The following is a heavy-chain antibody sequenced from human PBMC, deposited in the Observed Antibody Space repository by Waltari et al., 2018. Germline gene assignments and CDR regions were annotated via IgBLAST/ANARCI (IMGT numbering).Heavy chain of an antibody. CDR2: INAAHGTT. CDR1: GYPFPIYG. V-gene: IGHV1-3*01. CDR3: ARDSDYYDSSGYGNWFDP. Sequence: QVQLVQSGAEVKKPGASVKVSCKTSGYPFPIYGLHWIRQAPGQGLEWMGWINAAHGTTKYSQKFQCRLTITRDTSASTIFMELSSLRSEDTAMYYCARDSDYYDSSGYGNWFDPWGQGTLVTVSS. D-gene: IGHD3-22*01. J-gene: IGHJ5*02.